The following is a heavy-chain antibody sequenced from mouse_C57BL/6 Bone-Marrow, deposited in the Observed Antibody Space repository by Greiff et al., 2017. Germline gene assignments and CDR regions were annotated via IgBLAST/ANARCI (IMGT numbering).Heavy chain of an antibody. CDR3: AMKGIYYGLWFAY. Sequence: QVQLQQPGAELVRPGTSVKLSCKASGYTFTSYWMHWVKQRPGQGLEWIGVIDPSDSYTNYNQKFKGKATLTVDTSSSTAYMQLSSLTSEDSAVYYCAMKGIYYGLWFAYWGQGTRVTVSA. D-gene: IGHD2-1*01. CDR2: IDPSDSYT. CDR1: GYTFTSYW. J-gene: IGHJ3*01. V-gene: IGHV1-59*01.